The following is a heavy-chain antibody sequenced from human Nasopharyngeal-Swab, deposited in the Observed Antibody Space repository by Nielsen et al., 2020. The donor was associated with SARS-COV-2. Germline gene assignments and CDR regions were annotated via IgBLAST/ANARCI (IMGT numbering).Heavy chain of an antibody. D-gene: IGHD3-16*01. J-gene: IGHJ3*02. Sequence: SVKVSCNASGGTFNNYGISWVRQAPGQGLEWMGGIITSFGTANHALKFQGRVTITADESTRTAYMELSSLRSEDTAVYYCARDLSSAYNDRDTFDIWGQGTVVTVAS. CDR3: ARDLSSAYNDRDTFDI. V-gene: IGHV1-69*13. CDR2: IITSFGTA. CDR1: GGTFNNYG.